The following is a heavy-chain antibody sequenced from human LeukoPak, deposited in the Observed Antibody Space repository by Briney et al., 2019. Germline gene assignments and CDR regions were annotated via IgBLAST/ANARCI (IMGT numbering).Heavy chain of an antibody. V-gene: IGHV5-51*01. J-gene: IGHJ2*01. CDR1: GYLFTSYW. CDR2: IYPADSDT. D-gene: IGHD3-10*01. CDR3: ARGRGTGSPIGPRYFDL. Sequence: GESLKISCKGSGYLFTSYWIAWVRQMPGKGLEWMGIIYPADSDTRYSPSFQGQVTISADKSISTVFLRWTSLKASDTAIYYCARGRGTGSPIGPRYFDLWGRGTLVTVSS.